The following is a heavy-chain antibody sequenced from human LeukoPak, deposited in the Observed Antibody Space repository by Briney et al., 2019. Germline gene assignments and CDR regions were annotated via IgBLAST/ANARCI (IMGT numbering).Heavy chain of an antibody. V-gene: IGHV4-39*07. Sequence: PSETLSLTCNVSGGSISRSRHFWAWIRQSPGRGLEWIGYIYNSGSTYYNPSLKSRVTISVDTSKNQFSLRLSSVTAADSAVYYCARWGTYASTSNWFDPWGQGTRVTVSS. CDR3: ARWGTYASTSNWFDP. D-gene: IGHD2-2*01. J-gene: IGHJ5*02. CDR1: GGSISRSRHF. CDR2: IYNSGST.